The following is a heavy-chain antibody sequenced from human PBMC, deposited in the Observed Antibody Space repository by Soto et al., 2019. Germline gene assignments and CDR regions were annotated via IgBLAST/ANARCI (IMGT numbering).Heavy chain of an antibody. J-gene: IGHJ6*02. D-gene: IGHD2-15*01. CDR1: GGSISSSSYY. CDR3: STTGIVVVVAAPLPSFNYYYGMDV. CDR2: IYYSGST. V-gene: IGHV4-39*01. Sequence: PSETLSLTCTVSGGSISSSSYYWGWIRQPPGKGLEWIGSIYYSGSTYYNPSLKSRVTISVDTSKNQFSLKLSSVTAADTAVYYCSTTGIVVVVAAPLPSFNYYYGMDVWGQGTTVTV.